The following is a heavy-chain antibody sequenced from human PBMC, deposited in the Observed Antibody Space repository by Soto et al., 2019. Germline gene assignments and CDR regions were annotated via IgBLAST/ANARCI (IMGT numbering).Heavy chain of an antibody. CDR2: IRGSGGST. J-gene: IGHJ4*02. CDR1: GFTFRNYA. V-gene: IGHV3-23*01. CDR3: AKEAWPWDY. D-gene: IGHD5-12*01. Sequence: GSLRLSCAASGFTFRNYAMHWVRQAPGKGLECVSAIRGSGGSTYYADSVKGRFTISRDNSKNTLYLQMNSLRAEDTAVYYCAKEAWPWDYWGQGTLVTVSS.